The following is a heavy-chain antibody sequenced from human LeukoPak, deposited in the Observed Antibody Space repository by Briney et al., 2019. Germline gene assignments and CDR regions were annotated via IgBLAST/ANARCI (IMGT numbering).Heavy chain of an antibody. CDR3: ARSGYSYYYYYYYMDV. J-gene: IGHJ6*03. CDR2: IYYSGST. Sequence: PSETLSLTCTVSGGSISSYYWSWIRQPPGKGLEWIGYIYYSGSTNYNPSLKSRVTISVDTSKNQFSLKLSSVTAADTAVYYCARSGYSYYYYYYYMDVWGKGTTVTVSS. CDR1: GGSISSYY. V-gene: IGHV4-59*01. D-gene: IGHD3-22*01.